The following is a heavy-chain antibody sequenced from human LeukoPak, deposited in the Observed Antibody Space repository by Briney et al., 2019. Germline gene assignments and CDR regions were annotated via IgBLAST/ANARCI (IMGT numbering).Heavy chain of an antibody. CDR1: GYTFTGYY. J-gene: IGHJ4*02. CDR3: ARGDRLNWNYPFDY. CDR2: INPSSGGT. D-gene: IGHD1-7*01. Sequence: ASVKVSCTASGYTFTGYYMHWVRQAPGQGLEWMGWINPSSGGTNYAQKFQGRVTMTRDTSISTAYMELSRLRSDDTAVYYCARGDRLNWNYPFDYWGQGTLVTVSS. V-gene: IGHV1-2*02.